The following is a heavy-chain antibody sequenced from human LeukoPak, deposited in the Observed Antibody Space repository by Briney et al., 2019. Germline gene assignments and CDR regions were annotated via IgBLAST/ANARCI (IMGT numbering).Heavy chain of an antibody. J-gene: IGHJ4*02. CDR3: AIWTSGNF. CDR2: LDPSGSQK. D-gene: IGHD1-1*01. CDR1: GFTFNGAW. V-gene: IGHV3-7*01. Sequence: FTSSASGFTFNGAWLNWVRQAPGKGLEWVANLDPSGSQKRYVDSVKGRFTISKDNPGTSLYLEMNSLGAEDTAIYYCAIWTSGNFWGQGTLVTVSS.